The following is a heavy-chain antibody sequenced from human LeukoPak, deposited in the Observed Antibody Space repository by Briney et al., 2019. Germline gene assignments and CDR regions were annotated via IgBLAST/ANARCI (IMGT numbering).Heavy chain of an antibody. CDR1: GFTVSSNY. V-gene: IGHV3-53*01. J-gene: IGHJ4*02. CDR2: VYSVGST. D-gene: IGHD1-26*01. Sequence: GGSLRLSCVASGFTVSSNYMTWVRQAPGKGLEWVSVVYSVGSTYYADSVRGRFTISRDNSKNTLYLQMNSLRAEDTALYFCAQWSRYFDYWGQGTLVTVSS. CDR3: AQWSRYFDY.